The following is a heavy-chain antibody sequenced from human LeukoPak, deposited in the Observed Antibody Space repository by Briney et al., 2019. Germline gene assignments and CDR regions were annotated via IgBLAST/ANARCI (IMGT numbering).Heavy chain of an antibody. CDR2: MNPNSGNT. CDR3: ARLRPVFLRLRHKDAFDI. J-gene: IGHJ3*02. Sequence: GASVKVSCKAFGYTFTSYDINWVRQATGQGLEWMGWMNPNSGNTGYAQKFQGRVTMTRNTSISTAYMELSSLRSEDTAVYYCARLRPVFLRLRHKDAFDIWGQGTMVTVSS. V-gene: IGHV1-8*01. D-gene: IGHD4-17*01. CDR1: GYTFTSYD.